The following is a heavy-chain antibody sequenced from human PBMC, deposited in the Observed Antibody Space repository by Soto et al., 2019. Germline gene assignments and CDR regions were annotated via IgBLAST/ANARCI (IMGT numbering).Heavy chain of an antibody. D-gene: IGHD2-21*01. J-gene: IGHJ3*01. V-gene: IGHV3-53*01. CDR3: AKGHYEAYRSPTHSFDV. CDR1: GFTVSNNY. CDR2: IYSSGST. Sequence: GGSLRLSCAASGFTVSNNYMTWVRQAPGKGLEWVSMIYSSGSTFYADSVKGRFTISRDNSKNTLYLQMHSLRADDTAVYYCAKGHYEAYRSPTHSFDVWGRGTMVTVSS.